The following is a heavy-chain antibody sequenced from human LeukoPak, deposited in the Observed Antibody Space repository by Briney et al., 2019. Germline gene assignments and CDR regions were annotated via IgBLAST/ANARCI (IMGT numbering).Heavy chain of an antibody. D-gene: IGHD2-15*01. CDR3: ARGYCGGGSCYRSAFDI. Sequence: GGSLRLSCATSGFTFSNYAMHWVRQAPGKGLEWVAFIRFDGSNKHYTDSVKGRFTISRDNSKNTVYLQMNSLRAEDTAVYYCARGYCGGGSCYRSAFDIWGQGTMVTVSS. CDR1: GFTFSNYA. CDR2: IRFDGSNK. V-gene: IGHV3-30*02. J-gene: IGHJ3*02.